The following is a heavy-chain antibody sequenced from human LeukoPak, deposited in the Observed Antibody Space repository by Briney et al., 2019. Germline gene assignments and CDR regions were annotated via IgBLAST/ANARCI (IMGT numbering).Heavy chain of an antibody. CDR1: GGSISSYY. CDR2: IYYSGST. CDR3: ASYDFWSGWNAFDI. V-gene: IGHV4-59*01. J-gene: IGHJ3*02. D-gene: IGHD3-3*01. Sequence: SETLSLTCTVSGGSISSYYWSWIRQPPGKGLEWIGYIYYSGSTNYNPSLKSRVTISVDTSKNQFSLKLSSVTAADTAVYYCASYDFWSGWNAFDIWGQGTVVTVSS.